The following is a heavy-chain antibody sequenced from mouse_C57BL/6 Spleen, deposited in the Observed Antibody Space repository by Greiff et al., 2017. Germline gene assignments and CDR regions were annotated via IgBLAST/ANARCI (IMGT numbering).Heavy chain of an antibody. J-gene: IGHJ2*01. V-gene: IGHV1-54*01. CDR3: ARSGYDYDNFFDY. CDR1: GYAFTNYL. Sequence: VKLQQSGAELVRPGTSVKVSCKASGYAFTNYLIAWVKQRPGQGLEWIEVINPGSGGTTYNENFKGKVTLTADKSSSTAYMQLSSLTSEDYAVYFCARSGYDYDNFFDYWGQGTTLTVSS. D-gene: IGHD2-4*01. CDR2: INPGSGGT.